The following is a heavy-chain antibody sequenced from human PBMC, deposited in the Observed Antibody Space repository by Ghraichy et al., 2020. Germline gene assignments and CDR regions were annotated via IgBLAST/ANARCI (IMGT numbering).Heavy chain of an antibody. D-gene: IGHD3-3*01. CDR1: GGSISSYY. V-gene: IGHV4-59*01. Sequence: SETLSLTCTVSGGSISSYYWSWIRQPPGKGLEWIGYIYYSGSTNYNPSLKSRVTISVDTSKNQFSLKLSSVTAADTAVYYCARDYDDFWSGNSRVRAFDIWGQGTMVTVSS. J-gene: IGHJ3*02. CDR3: ARDYDDFWSGNSRVRAFDI. CDR2: IYYSGST.